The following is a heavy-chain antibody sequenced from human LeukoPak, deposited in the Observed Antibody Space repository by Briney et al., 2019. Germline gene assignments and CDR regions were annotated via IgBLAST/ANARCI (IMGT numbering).Heavy chain of an antibody. CDR1: GGTFSSYA. CDR3: ASLPTYRWIPFDY. J-gene: IGHJ4*02. V-gene: IGHV1-69*13. Sequence: ASVKVSCKASGGTFSSYAISWVRQAPGQGLEWMGGIIPIFGTANYAQKFQGRVTITADESTSTAYMELSSLRSEDTAVYYCASLPTYRWIPFDYWGQGTLVTVSP. D-gene: IGHD5-18*01. CDR2: IIPIFGTA.